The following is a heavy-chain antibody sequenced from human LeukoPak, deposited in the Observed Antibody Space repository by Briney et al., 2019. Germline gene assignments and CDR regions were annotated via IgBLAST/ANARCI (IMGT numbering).Heavy chain of an antibody. V-gene: IGHV3-30*04. Sequence: GGSLRLSCAASGFTFSSYAMHWVRQAPGKGLEWVAVISNDGSKKYYADSVKGRFTISRDNSKNTLSLQVSSLRTEDTAVYYCAKDRYSYAFEYSDSWGQGTLVTVSS. D-gene: IGHD5-18*01. CDR3: AKDRYSYAFEYSDS. J-gene: IGHJ4*02. CDR2: ISNDGSKK. CDR1: GFTFSSYA.